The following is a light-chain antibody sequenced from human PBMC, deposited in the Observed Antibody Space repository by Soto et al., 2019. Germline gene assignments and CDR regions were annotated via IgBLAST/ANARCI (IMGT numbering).Light chain of an antibody. CDR3: GVWDTSLSAVV. Sequence: QSVLTQPPSVSADPRQKVTISCSGSSSNIGNNYVSWYRQLPGTAPKLVIYDNNKRPSGIPDRFSGSRSGTSATLGITGLQTGDEGDYYCGVWDTSLSAVVFGGGTKLTVL. J-gene: IGLJ2*01. CDR1: SSNIGNNY. CDR2: DNN. V-gene: IGLV1-51*01.